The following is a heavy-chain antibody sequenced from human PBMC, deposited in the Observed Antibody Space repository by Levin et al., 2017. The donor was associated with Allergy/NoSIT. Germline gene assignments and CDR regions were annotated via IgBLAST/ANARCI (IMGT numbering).Heavy chain of an antibody. J-gene: IGHJ6*03. V-gene: IGHV4-34*01. CDR1: GGSFSGYY. CDR3: ARGRYDILTDYYFGAPRKYYYYYMDV. Sequence: SETLSLTCAVYGGSFSGYYWTWLRQPPGKGLEWIGEIDHSGSTNYNPSLKSRVSISLDTAKKQFSLKLNPVTAADTAVYFCARGRYDILTDYYFGAPRKYYYYYMDVWGKGTTVTVSS. CDR2: IDHSGST. D-gene: IGHD3-9*01.